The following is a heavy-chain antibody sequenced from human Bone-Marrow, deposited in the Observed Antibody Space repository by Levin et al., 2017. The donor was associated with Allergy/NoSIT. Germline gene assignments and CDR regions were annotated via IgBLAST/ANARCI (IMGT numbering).Heavy chain of an antibody. CDR3: ARAAGTLWFDP. CDR1: GGSISSSSYY. Sequence: PSQTLSLTCTVSGGSISSSSYYWGWIRQPPGKGLEWIGSIYYSGSTYYNPSLKSRVTISVDTSKNQFSLKLSSVTAADTAVYYCARAAGTLWFDPWGQGTLVTVSS. CDR2: IYYSGST. J-gene: IGHJ5*02. V-gene: IGHV4-39*07. D-gene: IGHD6-13*01.